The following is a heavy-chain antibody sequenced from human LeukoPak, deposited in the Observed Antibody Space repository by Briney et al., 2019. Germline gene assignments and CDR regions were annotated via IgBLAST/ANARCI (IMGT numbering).Heavy chain of an antibody. D-gene: IGHD3-10*01. Sequence: SETLSLTCTVSGGSISSYYWSWIRQPPGKGLEWIGYIYYSGSTNYNPSLKSRVTISVDTSKNQFSLKLSSVTAADTAVYYCARQVESITYYYGSGSYYVYYFDYWGQGTLVTVSS. CDR3: ARQVESITYYYGSGSYYVYYFDY. CDR1: GGSISSYY. J-gene: IGHJ4*02. V-gene: IGHV4-59*08. CDR2: IYYSGST.